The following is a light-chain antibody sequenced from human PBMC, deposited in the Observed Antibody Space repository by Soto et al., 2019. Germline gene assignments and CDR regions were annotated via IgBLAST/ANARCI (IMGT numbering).Light chain of an antibody. J-gene: IGKJ4*01. CDR3: QQRSNWPLT. Sequence: EIVLTQSPATLSLSPGERATLSCRASQSVSSYLAWYQQKPGQAPRLLIYDASNRATCIPGRFSGSGSGTDFTLTISSLEPEEFAVYYCQQRSNWPLTFGGGTKVEIK. CDR2: DAS. V-gene: IGKV3-11*01. CDR1: QSVSSY.